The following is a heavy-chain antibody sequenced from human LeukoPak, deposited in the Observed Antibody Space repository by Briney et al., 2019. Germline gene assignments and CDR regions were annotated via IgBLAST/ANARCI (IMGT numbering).Heavy chain of an antibody. D-gene: IGHD1-14*01. J-gene: IGHJ4*02. CDR3: AKDLRSNRDY. V-gene: IGHV3-74*01. Sequence: GGSLRLSCAYSGFTFCTSWMYSVSQAPGKGLVWVSRITPDGSGTDYADSVRGRFTISRDNAKNTLYLQMNSLRAEDTAVYYCAKDLRSNRDYRGQGTLVTVSS. CDR2: ITPDGSGT. CDR1: GFTFCTSW.